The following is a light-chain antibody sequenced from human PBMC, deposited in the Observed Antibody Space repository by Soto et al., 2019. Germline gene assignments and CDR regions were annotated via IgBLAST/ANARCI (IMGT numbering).Light chain of an antibody. J-gene: IGKJ3*01. CDR3: MQALQTPPSFT. V-gene: IGKV2-28*01. CDR2: LGS. Sequence: DIVMTQSPLSLPVTPGEPASISCRSSQSLLHSNGYNYLDWYLQKPGQSPQLLIYLGSNRASGVPDRFSGSGSGTHFTLKISRVEAEDVAVYYCMQALQTPPSFTFGPGTKVDIK. CDR1: QSLLHSNGYNY.